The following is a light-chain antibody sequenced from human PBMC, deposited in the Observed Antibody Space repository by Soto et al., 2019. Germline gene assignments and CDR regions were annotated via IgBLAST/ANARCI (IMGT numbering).Light chain of an antibody. J-gene: IGLJ3*02. CDR3: SSYTTSSTHWV. CDR1: SSDVGGYNY. CDR2: EVS. V-gene: IGLV2-14*01. Sequence: QSVLTQPASVSGSPGQSITISCTGTSSDVGGYNYVSWYQQHPGKAPKLMSYEVSNRHSGVSNRFSGSKSGNTDSLTISGLQAEDEDDYYCSSYTTSSTHWVFGGGTTLNVL.